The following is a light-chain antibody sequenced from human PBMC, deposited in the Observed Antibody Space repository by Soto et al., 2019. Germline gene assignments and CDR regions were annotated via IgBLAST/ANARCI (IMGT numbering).Light chain of an antibody. V-gene: IGLV2-23*01. CDR3: CSYVSGGTYV. CDR2: ERG. Sequence: QSALTQPASVSGSPGQSITISCTGTNSDVGSSNFVSWYQQHPGKVPKLLISERGNRPSGTSYRFSGSKSGNTASLTISGLQAEDEADYFCCSYVSGGTYVFGTGTKLTVL. CDR1: NSDVGSSNF. J-gene: IGLJ1*01.